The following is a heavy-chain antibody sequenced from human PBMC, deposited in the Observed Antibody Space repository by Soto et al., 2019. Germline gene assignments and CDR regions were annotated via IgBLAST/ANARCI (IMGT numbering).Heavy chain of an antibody. CDR2: IRSKGDGGAT. CDR3: TSTRPGTNVFDI. V-gene: IGHV3-15*01. CDR1: GITLSNAW. J-gene: IGHJ3*02. D-gene: IGHD1-1*01. Sequence: EVQLAESGGGLVEPGGSLRLSCAGSGITLSNAWMNWVRQAAGKGLEWVGRIRSKGDGGATEYAAPVKGRFTFSRDDSENTLFLQMSALKPEDTGVYFCTSTRPGTNVFDIWGPGTNVIVSS.